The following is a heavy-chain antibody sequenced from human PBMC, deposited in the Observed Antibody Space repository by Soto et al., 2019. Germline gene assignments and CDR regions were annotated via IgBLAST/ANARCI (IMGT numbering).Heavy chain of an antibody. V-gene: IGHV3-23*01. CDR1: GFILNNYA. D-gene: IGHD3-16*01. CDR3: ARWGTTGGLDV. Sequence: VQLLESGGDLVQPGGSLRLSCVASGFILNNYAMSWVRQAPGKGLEWVSTIGGTDGDSDGVPWYEDSVKGRFTISRDNSRNTVDLQMDNLRLEDTALYYCARWGTTGGLDVWGQGTLVSVSS. CDR2: IGGTDGDSDGVP. J-gene: IGHJ4*02.